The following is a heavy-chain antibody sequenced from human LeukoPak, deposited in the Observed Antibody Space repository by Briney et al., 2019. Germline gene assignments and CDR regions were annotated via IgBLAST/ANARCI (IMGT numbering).Heavy chain of an antibody. CDR2: IVVGSGNT. Sequence: SVKVSCKASGFTFTSSAVQWVRQARGQRLEWIGWIVVGSGNTNYAQKFQERVTITRDMSTSTAYMELSSLRSEDTAVYYCAAAPRPYYDFWSGPVLAADAFDIWGQGTMVTVSS. V-gene: IGHV1-58*01. CDR1: GFTFTSSA. J-gene: IGHJ3*02. CDR3: AAAPRPYYDFWSGPVLAADAFDI. D-gene: IGHD3-3*01.